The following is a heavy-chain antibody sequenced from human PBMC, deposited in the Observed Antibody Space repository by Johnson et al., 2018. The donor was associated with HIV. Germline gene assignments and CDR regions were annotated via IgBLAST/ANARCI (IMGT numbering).Heavy chain of an antibody. V-gene: IGHV3-30*04. D-gene: IGHD3-3*01. CDR3: ARVGISWSWRDAFDI. CDR2: ISYDESNK. CDR1: GFTFTSYA. J-gene: IGHJ3*02. Sequence: QLVESGGGVVQPGRSLRLSCAASGFTFTSYAMHWVRQAPGKGLEWVAVISYDESNKYYADSVKGRFTISRDNSKNTLYLQMNSLRAEDTAVYYCARVGISWSWRDAFDIWGQGTMVTVSS.